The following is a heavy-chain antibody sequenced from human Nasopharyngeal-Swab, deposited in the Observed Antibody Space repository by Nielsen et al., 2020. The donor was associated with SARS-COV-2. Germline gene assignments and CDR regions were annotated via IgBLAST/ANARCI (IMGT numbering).Heavy chain of an antibody. Sequence: GGSLRLSFAASGFTFSSYDMPWVRQATGKGLGWVSAIGTAGDTYYPGSVKGRFTISRENAKNSLYLQMNSLRAGDTAVYYCAREGLEQRVFDYWGQGTLVTVSS. J-gene: IGHJ4*02. CDR2: IGTAGDT. CDR3: AREGLEQRVFDY. D-gene: IGHD1/OR15-1a*01. CDR1: GFTFSSYD. V-gene: IGHV3-13*04.